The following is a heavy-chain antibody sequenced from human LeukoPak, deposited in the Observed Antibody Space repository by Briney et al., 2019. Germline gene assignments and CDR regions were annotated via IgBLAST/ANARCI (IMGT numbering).Heavy chain of an antibody. CDR2: IYYSGST. J-gene: IGHJ4*02. V-gene: IGHV4-28*03. Sequence: SETLSLTCAVSGYSISSSNWWGWIRQPPGKGLEWIGYIYYSGSTNYNPSLKSRVTISVDTSKNQFSLKLDSVTAADTAVYYCARDGPSVYFDYWGQGTLVTVSS. CDR1: GYSISSSNW. CDR3: ARDGPSVYFDY.